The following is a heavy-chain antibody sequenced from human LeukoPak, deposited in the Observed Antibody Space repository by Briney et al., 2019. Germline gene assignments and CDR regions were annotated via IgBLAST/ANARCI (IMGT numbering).Heavy chain of an antibody. J-gene: IGHJ4*02. Sequence: VGSLRPSCVASGITFSNYAMSWVRQAPGKGLEWVSTIRDSAGSTYYADSVKGRFTISRDNSKNTLYLQMNSLRADDTAIYYCATPAYSSGWDLAYWGQGTLVTVSS. CDR3: ATPAYSSGWDLAY. D-gene: IGHD6-19*01. CDR1: GITFSNYA. V-gene: IGHV3-23*01. CDR2: IRDSAGST.